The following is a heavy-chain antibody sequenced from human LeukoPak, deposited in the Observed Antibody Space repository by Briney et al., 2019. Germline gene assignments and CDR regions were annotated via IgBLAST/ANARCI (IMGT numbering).Heavy chain of an antibody. CDR2: FSGSDDST. D-gene: IGHD2-2*02. CDR3: AKGGRTSSYTGADF. Sequence: GGSLGLSCAASGFTFSSYSMNWVRQAPGKGLEWVSTFSGSDDSTYYADSVKGRFTISRDNSKDTLYLQMSSLRVEDTAVYYCAKGGRTSSYTGADFWGQGTLVTVSS. CDR1: GFTFSSYS. V-gene: IGHV3-23*01. J-gene: IGHJ4*02.